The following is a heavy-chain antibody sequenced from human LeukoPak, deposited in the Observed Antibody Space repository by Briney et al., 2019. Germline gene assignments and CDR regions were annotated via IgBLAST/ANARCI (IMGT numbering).Heavy chain of an antibody. CDR1: GYIFSNYG. Sequence: ASVKVSCKASGYIFSNYGITWVRQAPGHGLEWMGWISSGGNTNYAPKFQDRATMTTDTSTSTAYMELRSLRFDDTAVYYCARDITMIVVVMGYWGQGTLVTVSS. J-gene: IGHJ4*02. CDR2: ISSGGNT. D-gene: IGHD3-22*01. V-gene: IGHV1-18*01. CDR3: ARDITMIVVVMGY.